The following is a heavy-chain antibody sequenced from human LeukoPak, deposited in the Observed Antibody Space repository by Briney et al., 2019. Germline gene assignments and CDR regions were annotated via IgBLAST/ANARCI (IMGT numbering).Heavy chain of an antibody. CDR3: ARDQSSSWSSYYYMDV. CDR1: GYTFTSYA. Sequence: ASVKVSCKASGYTFTSYAMNWVRQAPGQGLEWMGWINTNTGNATYAQGSTGRFVFSLDTSVSTAYLQISSLKAEDTAVYYCARDQSSSWSSYYYMDVWGKGTTVTVSS. D-gene: IGHD6-6*01. CDR2: INTNTGNA. V-gene: IGHV7-4-1*02. J-gene: IGHJ6*03.